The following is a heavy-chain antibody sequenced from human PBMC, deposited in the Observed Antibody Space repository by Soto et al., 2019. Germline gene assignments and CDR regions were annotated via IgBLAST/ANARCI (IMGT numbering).Heavy chain of an antibody. J-gene: IGHJ3*02. CDR3: ASWSGRCYFDAFDI. V-gene: IGHV1-69*02. CDR2: IIPILGIA. D-gene: IGHD3-3*01. CDR1: GGTFSSYT. Sequence: ASVKVSCKASGGTFSSYTISWVRQAPGQGLEWMGRIIPILGIANYAQKFQGRVTITADKSTSTAYMELSSLRSEDTAVYYCASWSGRCYFDAFDIWGQGTMVTVSS.